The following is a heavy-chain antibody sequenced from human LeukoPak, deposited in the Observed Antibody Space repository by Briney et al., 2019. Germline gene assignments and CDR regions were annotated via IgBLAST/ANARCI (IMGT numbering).Heavy chain of an antibody. CDR1: GFTFDHYA. V-gene: IGHV3-9*01. CDR2: ISWNSGSL. J-gene: IGHJ3*02. Sequence: GGSLRLSCAASGFTFDHYAMHWVRQAPGKGLEWVSGISWNSGSLDYADSVKGRFTISRDNAKNSLYLQMNSLRAEDTAFYYCAKDQTEDYYDSSGAFDIWGQGTMVTVSS. D-gene: IGHD3-22*01. CDR3: AKDQTEDYYDSSGAFDI.